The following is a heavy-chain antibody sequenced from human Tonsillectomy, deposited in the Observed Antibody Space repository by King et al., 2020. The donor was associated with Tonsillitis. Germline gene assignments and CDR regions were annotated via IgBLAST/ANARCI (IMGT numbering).Heavy chain of an antibody. CDR1: GGSISSYY. Sequence: QLQESGPGLVKPSETLSLTCTVSGGSISSYYWSWIRQPPGKGLEWIGYIYYRGSTNYNPSLKSRVTISVDTSKNQFSLKLSSVTAADTAVYYCAREDNYYFDYWGQGTLVTVSS. CDR2: IYYRGST. D-gene: IGHD1-1*01. J-gene: IGHJ4*02. V-gene: IGHV4-59*01. CDR3: AREDNYYFDY.